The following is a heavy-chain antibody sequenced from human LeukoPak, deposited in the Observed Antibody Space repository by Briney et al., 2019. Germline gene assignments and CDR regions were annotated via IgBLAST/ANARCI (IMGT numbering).Heavy chain of an antibody. J-gene: IGHJ5*02. Sequence: LPGGSLRLSCAASAFNVRTSYMTWVRQAPGKGLQWVSVIYPDGSTYYSESVKGRFTISRDNAKDSLYLQMNSLRAEDTAVYYCARDSAAGIPHNWFDPWGQGTLVTVSS. V-gene: IGHV3-66*01. D-gene: IGHD6-13*01. CDR3: ARDSAAGIPHNWFDP. CDR2: IYPDGST. CDR1: AFNVRTSY.